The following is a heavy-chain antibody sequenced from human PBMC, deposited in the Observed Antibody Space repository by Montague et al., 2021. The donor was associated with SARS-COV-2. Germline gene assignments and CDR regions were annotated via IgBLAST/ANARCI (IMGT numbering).Heavy chain of an antibody. CDR2: ST. J-gene: IGHJ4*02. Sequence: STNYNPSLKSRVIISLDTSKSQFSLKLSSVTAADTAVYYCARITTDVLRYFDLLTQEDNCYFDYWGQGTLVAVSS. D-gene: IGHD3-9*01. V-gene: IGHV4-34*01. CDR3: ARITTDVLRYFDLLTQEDNCYFDY.